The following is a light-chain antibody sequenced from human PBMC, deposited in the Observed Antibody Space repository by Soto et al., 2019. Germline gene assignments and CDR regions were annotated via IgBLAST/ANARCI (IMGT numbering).Light chain of an antibody. CDR3: QQYNSYPWT. CDR2: DAS. V-gene: IGKV1-5*01. Sequence: DIQMTQSPSTLSASVGDRVTITCRASQSISSWLAWYQQKPGKAPKLLIYDASSLESGVPSRFSGSGSGTEFTLTISSLQPDDFATYHCQQYNSYPWTFDQGTKVEIK. CDR1: QSISSW. J-gene: IGKJ1*01.